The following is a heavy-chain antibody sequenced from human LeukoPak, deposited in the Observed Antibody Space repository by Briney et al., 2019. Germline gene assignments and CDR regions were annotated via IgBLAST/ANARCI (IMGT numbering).Heavy chain of an antibody. CDR3: ARGPGVASRLDY. D-gene: IGHD5-12*01. CDR2: INHSGST. J-gene: IGHJ4*02. Sequence: SETLSLTCAVYGGSFSGYYWSWIRQPPGKGLEWIGEINHSGSTNYNPSLKSRVTISVDTSKNQFSLKLSSVTAADTAVYYCARGPGVASRLDYWGQGTLVTVSS. CDR1: GGSFSGYY. V-gene: IGHV4-34*01.